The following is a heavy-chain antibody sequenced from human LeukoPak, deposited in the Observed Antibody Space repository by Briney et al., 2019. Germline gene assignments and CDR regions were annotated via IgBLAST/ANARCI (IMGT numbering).Heavy chain of an antibody. D-gene: IGHD3-10*01. Sequence: KSGGSLRLSCAASGFTFNDYYMSWIRQAPGEGLEWISYISGSGDRIYYADSVKGRFTISRDNSKNTLYLQMNSLRAEDTAVYYCAKDPYGSGTYFDYWGQGTLVTVSS. CDR1: GFTFNDYY. CDR3: AKDPYGSGTYFDY. V-gene: IGHV3-11*04. CDR2: ISGSGDRI. J-gene: IGHJ4*02.